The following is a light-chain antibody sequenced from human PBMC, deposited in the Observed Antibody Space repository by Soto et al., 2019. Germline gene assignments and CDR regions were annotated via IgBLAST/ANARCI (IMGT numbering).Light chain of an antibody. V-gene: IGLV1-44*01. Sequence: QSALAQPPSASGTPGQRVTISCSGSSSNIGSNTVNWYQQLPGTAPKLLIYSNNQRPSGVPDRFSGSKSGTSASLAISGLKSEDEADYFCAAWDDSLNGYWVFGGGTKVTVL. CDR1: SSNIGSNT. J-gene: IGLJ3*02. CDR3: AAWDDSLNGYWV. CDR2: SNN.